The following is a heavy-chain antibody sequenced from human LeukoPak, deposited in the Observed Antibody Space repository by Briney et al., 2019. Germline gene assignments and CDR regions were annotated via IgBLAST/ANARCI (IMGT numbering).Heavy chain of an antibody. Sequence: SETLSLTCTVSGGSISGGGYYWTWIRQHPGKGLEWIGYIYYSGSTYYNPSLQSRVTISVDTSKNQFSLKLSSVTAADTAVYYCARGLANRIAARPRSWFDPWGQGTLVTVSS. D-gene: IGHD6-6*01. CDR1: GGSISGGGYY. V-gene: IGHV4-31*03. CDR3: ARGLANRIAARPRSWFDP. CDR2: IYYSGST. J-gene: IGHJ5*02.